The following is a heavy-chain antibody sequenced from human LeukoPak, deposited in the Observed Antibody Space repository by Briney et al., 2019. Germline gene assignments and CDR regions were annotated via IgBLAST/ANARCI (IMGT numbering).Heavy chain of an antibody. CDR2: ISGSGGSA. CDR1: GFTFSSYA. D-gene: IGHD6-13*01. Sequence: PGGSLRLSCAASGFTFSSYAMSWVRQAPGKGLEWVSAISGSGGSAYYADSVKGRFTISRDNSKNTLYLQMNRLRAEDTAVYYCAKDSRTTYDSSWLYYFDSWGQGTLVTVSS. V-gene: IGHV3-23*01. CDR3: AKDSRTTYDSSWLYYFDS. J-gene: IGHJ4*02.